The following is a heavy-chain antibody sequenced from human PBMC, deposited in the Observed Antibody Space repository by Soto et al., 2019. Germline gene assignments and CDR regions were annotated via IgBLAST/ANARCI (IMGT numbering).Heavy chain of an antibody. CDR1: GFTFSSYA. Sequence: QVQLVESGGGVVQPGRSLRLSCVASGFTFSSYAMHWVRQAPGKGLEWVAAISYDGSNKYYADSVKGRFTISRDNSKNTLYLEMNSLRAEDMAVYSCARERRGGYSGDVPGYFDYWGQGTLVTVSS. D-gene: IGHD5-12*01. CDR2: ISYDGSNK. J-gene: IGHJ4*02. V-gene: IGHV3-30-3*01. CDR3: ARERRGGYSGDVPGYFDY.